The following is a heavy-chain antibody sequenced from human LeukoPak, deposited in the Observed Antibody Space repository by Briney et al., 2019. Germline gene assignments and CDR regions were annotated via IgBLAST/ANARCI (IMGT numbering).Heavy chain of an antibody. Sequence: ASVKVSCKASGYTFTGYYMHWVRQTPGQGLEWMGWINLNSDDTSYAQKFQGRVTMTRDTSISTAYMELGSLRSDDTAVYYCARGGYFDRPDYWGQGTLVTVSS. D-gene: IGHD3-9*01. CDR1: GYTFTGYY. CDR3: ARGGYFDRPDY. J-gene: IGHJ4*02. V-gene: IGHV1-2*02. CDR2: INLNSDDT.